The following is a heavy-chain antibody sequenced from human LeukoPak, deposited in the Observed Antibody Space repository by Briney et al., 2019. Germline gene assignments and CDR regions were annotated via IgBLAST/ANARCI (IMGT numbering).Heavy chain of an antibody. V-gene: IGHV1-18*01. D-gene: IGHD6-19*01. Sequence: GASVKVSCKASGYTFSTYCCIWWGRAPGEGREGLVWISVQNDNANYVQEFQDRVTMTTDTSPTAAYMELRSQTSDDTAVYLCARYLGHSSGSKRGFDYWGQGTLVTVSS. J-gene: IGHJ4*02. CDR2: ISVQNDNA. CDR1: GYTFSTYC. CDR3: ARYLGHSSGSKRGFDY.